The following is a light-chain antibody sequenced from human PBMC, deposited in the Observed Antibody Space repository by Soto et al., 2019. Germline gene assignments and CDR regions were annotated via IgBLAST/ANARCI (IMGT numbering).Light chain of an antibody. CDR1: SRDVGGYNY. CDR3: SSYAGSHNLV. J-gene: IGLJ2*01. V-gene: IGLV2-8*01. Sequence: QSALTQPPSASGSPGQSVTISCSGSSRDVGGYNYVSWYQQHPGKAPKLMIYEVSRRPSGVPDRFSGSKSGNTASLTVSGLQAEDEADYYCSSYAGSHNLVFGGGTKLTVL. CDR2: EVS.